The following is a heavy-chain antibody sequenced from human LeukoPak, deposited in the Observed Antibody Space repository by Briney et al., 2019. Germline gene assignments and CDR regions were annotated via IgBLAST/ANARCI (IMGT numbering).Heavy chain of an antibody. CDR1: GGSMSSFY. CDR3: ARDQGHGGNSWDY. CDR2: ISYSGIT. J-gene: IGHJ4*02. D-gene: IGHD4-23*01. Sequence: PSETLSLTCTVSGGSMSSFYWSWIRQPPGKGLEWIGYISYSGITNYNPSLNSRVTISLDTSKTQFSLKLDSVTAADTAVYYCARDQGHGGNSWDYWGQGTLVTVSS. V-gene: IGHV4-59*12.